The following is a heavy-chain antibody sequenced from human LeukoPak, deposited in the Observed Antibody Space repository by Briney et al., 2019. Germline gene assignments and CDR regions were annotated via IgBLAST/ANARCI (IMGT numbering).Heavy chain of an antibody. CDR3: ASYSTVTVYYFDY. V-gene: IGHV1-2*02. CDR1: GYTFTGYY. CDR2: INPNSGGT. D-gene: IGHD4-17*01. J-gene: IGHJ4*02. Sequence: ASVKVSCKASGYTFTGYYMHWVRQAPGQGLEWMGWINPNSGGTNYAQKFQGRVTMTRDTSISTAYMELSRLRSDDTAVYYCASYSTVTVYYFDYWGQGTLVTVSS.